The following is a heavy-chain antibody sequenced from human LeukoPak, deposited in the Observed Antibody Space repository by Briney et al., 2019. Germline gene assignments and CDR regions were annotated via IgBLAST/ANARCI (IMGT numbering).Heavy chain of an antibody. V-gene: IGHV3-23*01. CDR2: ISDSGRST. J-gene: IGHJ6*02. Sequence: PGGSLRLSCAASGFTFSNYGMTWVRRAPGKGLEWVAVISDSGRSTYYADSLKGRFTISRDNSENTLYLQMNSLRAEDSAVYYCAKEKIVVLATSITGYYYYGMDVWGQGTTVTVSS. D-gene: IGHD2-2*01. CDR1: GFTFSNYG. CDR3: AKEKIVVLATSITGYYYYGMDV.